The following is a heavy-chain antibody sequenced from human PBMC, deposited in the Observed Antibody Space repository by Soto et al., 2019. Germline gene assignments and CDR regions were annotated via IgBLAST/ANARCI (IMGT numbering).Heavy chain of an antibody. CDR1: GGTIRSGDYY. V-gene: IGHV4-30-4*01. J-gene: IGHJ4*02. Sequence: SETLSLTCPVSGGTIRSGDYYWSWIRQPPGKGLEWIGYIYYSGSTYYNPSLKSRVTISVDTSKNQFSLKLSSVTAADTAVYYCARERTYYDILTGYYKALNFDYWGQGTLVTVSS. CDR3: ARERTYYDILTGYYKALNFDY. D-gene: IGHD3-9*01. CDR2: IYYSGST.